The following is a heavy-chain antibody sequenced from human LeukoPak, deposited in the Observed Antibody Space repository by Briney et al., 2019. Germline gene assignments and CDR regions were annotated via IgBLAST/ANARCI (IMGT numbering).Heavy chain of an antibody. Sequence: SETLSLTCTVSGGSISSDSYHWGWNRQPPEMGLVWIGSIYYSGNTYYNPSLKSRVTMSVDTSKNQFSLKLSSVTAADTAVYYCARHRSGGYTYGVLDYWGQGTLVTVSS. CDR3: ARHRSGGYTYGVLDY. CDR2: IYYSGNT. J-gene: IGHJ4*02. D-gene: IGHD5-18*01. CDR1: GGSISSDSYH. V-gene: IGHV4-39*01.